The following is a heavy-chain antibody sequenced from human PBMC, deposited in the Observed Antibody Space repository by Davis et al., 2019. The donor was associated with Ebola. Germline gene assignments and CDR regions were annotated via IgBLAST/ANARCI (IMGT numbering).Heavy chain of an antibody. CDR3: AKVEYCSSTSCLFDY. J-gene: IGHJ4*02. V-gene: IGHV3-23*01. CDR1: GFTFSSYA. D-gene: IGHD2-2*01. Sequence: PGGSLRLSCAASGFTFSSYAMSWVRQAPGKGLEWVSAISGSGGSTYYADSVKGRFTISRDNSKNTLYLQMNSLRAEDTAVYYCAKVEYCSSTSCLFDYWGQGTLVTVSS. CDR2: ISGSGGST.